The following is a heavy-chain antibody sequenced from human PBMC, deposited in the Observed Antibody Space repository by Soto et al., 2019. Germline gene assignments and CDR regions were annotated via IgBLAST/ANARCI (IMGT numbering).Heavy chain of an antibody. D-gene: IGHD3-10*01. CDR1: GGSISSYY. Sequence: SETLSLTCTVSGGSISSYYWSWIRQPPGKGLERIGYIYYSGSTNYNPSLKSRVTISVDTSKNQFSLKLSSVTVADTAVYYCARSAGMVRGVITNDNWFDPWGQGTLVTVSS. CDR2: IYYSGST. CDR3: ARSAGMVRGVITNDNWFDP. J-gene: IGHJ5*02. V-gene: IGHV4-59*01.